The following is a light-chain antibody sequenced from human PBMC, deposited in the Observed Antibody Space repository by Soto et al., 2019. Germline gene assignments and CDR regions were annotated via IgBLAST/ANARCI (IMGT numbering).Light chain of an antibody. CDR3: QQYGTSPT. CDR2: GAS. Sequence: EIVLTQSPGILSLSPGERATLSCRASQSVRSDYLAWYQQRPGQGPRLLIYGASSRATGIPDRFGASGSGTDFTLTITRLEPEDFAVYYCQQYGTSPTFGQGTKVEIK. J-gene: IGKJ1*01. CDR1: QSVRSDY. V-gene: IGKV3-20*01.